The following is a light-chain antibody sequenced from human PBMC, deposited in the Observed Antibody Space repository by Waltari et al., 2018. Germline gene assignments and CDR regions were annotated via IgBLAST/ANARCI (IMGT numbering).Light chain of an antibody. CDR2: VKSDGSH. Sequence: QLVLTQSPSASASLGASVKLTCSLSSGHTSFAIAWHQQQPGKGPRSLMTVKSDGSHKKGDGIPDRFSGSSSGAERYLTVSSLQSEDEADYYCQTWGTDIVVFGGGTKLTVL. J-gene: IGLJ3*02. CDR3: QTWGTDIVV. CDR1: SGHTSFA. V-gene: IGLV4-69*01.